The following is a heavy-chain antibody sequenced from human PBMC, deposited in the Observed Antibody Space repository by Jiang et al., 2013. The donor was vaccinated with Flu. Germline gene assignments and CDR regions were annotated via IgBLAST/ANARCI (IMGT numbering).Heavy chain of an antibody. CDR1: GYTFTGYY. D-gene: IGHD2-2*01. Sequence: GAEVKKPGASVKVSCKASGYTFTGYYMHWVRQAPGQGLEWMGRINPNSGGTNYAQKFQGRVTMTRDTSISTAYMELSRLRSDDTVVYYCAREVVPAATSSAYYYYGMDVWGQGTTVTVSS. V-gene: IGHV1-2*05. J-gene: IGHJ6*02. CDR2: INPNSGGT. CDR3: AREVVPAATSSAYYYYGMDV.